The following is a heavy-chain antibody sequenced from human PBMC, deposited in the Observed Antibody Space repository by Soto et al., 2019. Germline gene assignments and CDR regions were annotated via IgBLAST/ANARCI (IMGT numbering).Heavy chain of an antibody. CDR3: ARARYQLLHPYYYGMDV. Sequence: QVQLQESGPGLVKPSETLSLTYTVSGGSISSYYWSWIRQSPGKGLEWIGYIHYSGSTKSNPSLKSRVTISVDTSRNQVSLKLSSVTAADSAVYFCARARYQLLHPYYYGMDVWGQGTTVTVSS. J-gene: IGHJ6*02. CDR1: GGSISSYY. CDR2: IHYSGST. D-gene: IGHD2-2*01. V-gene: IGHV4-59*01.